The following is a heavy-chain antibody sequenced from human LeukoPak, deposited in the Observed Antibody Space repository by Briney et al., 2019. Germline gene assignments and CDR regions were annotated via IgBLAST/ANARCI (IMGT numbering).Heavy chain of an antibody. V-gene: IGHV3-30*18. D-gene: IGHD3-22*01. J-gene: IGHJ4*02. CDR1: GFTFSSYG. CDR3: AKDSGISGYYPYYFDY. CDR2: ISYDGSNK. Sequence: GRSLRLSCAASGFTFSSYGMHWVRQAPCKGLEWVAVISYDGSNKYYADAVKGRFTISRDNSKNTLYLQMNSLRAEDTAVYYCAKDSGISGYYPYYFDYWGQGTLVTVSS.